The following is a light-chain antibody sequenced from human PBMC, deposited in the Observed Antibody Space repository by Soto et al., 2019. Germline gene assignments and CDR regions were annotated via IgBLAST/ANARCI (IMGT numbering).Light chain of an antibody. J-gene: IGLJ3*02. CDR3: CSYAGSMTLV. Sequence: QSVLTQPASVSGSPGQSITISCTGTSSDVGSYNLVSWYQQHPGKAPKLIIYEVTKRPSGVSSRFSGSKSGNTASLTISGLQAEDEADYYCCSYAGSMTLVFGGGTQLTVL. CDR2: EVT. V-gene: IGLV2-23*02. CDR1: SSDVGSYNL.